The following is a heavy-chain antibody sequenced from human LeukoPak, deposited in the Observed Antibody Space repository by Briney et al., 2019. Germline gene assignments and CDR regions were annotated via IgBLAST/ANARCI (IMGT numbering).Heavy chain of an antibody. CDR1: GFTFSSYS. CDR2: ISSSSSYI. J-gene: IGHJ4*02. CDR3: AREGGRKRHDY. Sequence: GGSLTLSCAASGFTFSSYSMNWVRQPPGEGLEWVSSISSSSSYIYYADSVKGRFTISRDNAKNSLYLQMNSLRAEDTAVYYCAREGGRKRHDYWGQGTLVTVSS. V-gene: IGHV3-21*01. D-gene: IGHD1-14*01.